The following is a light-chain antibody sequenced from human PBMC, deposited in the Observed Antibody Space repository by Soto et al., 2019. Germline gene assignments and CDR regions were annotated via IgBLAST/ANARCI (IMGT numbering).Light chain of an antibody. CDR1: QSINNY. J-gene: IGKJ5*01. CDR3: QQRSDWPPIT. V-gene: IGKV3-11*01. Sequence: EIVLTQSPDTRSLSPGDRATLSCRASQSINNYLAWYQQKPGQAPRLLIYDGSNRATGIPARFSGSGSGTDFTLTISSLETEDFAVYYCQQRSDWPPITFGQGTRLEI. CDR2: DGS.